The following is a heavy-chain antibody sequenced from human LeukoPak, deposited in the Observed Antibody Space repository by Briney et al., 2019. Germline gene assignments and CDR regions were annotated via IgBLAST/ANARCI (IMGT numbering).Heavy chain of an antibody. J-gene: IGHJ4*02. D-gene: IGHD6-13*01. Sequence: PGGSLRLSCAASGFTFSTYAMSWVRQAPGKGLEWVSAITGVGSGGRTYYADSVKGRFTVSRDDSKNTLYLQMNSLRAEDTAVYYCATTPYDSSSWYYFDYWGQGSLVTVSS. CDR2: ITGVGSGGRT. CDR1: GFTFSTYA. CDR3: ATTPYDSSSWYYFDY. V-gene: IGHV3-23*01.